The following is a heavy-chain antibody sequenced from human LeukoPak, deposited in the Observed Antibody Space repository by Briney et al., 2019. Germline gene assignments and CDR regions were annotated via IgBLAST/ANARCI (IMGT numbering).Heavy chain of an antibody. V-gene: IGHV3-53*01. CDR2: IYSGGST. CDR3: AREVAAAGITG. CDR1: GFPVSRYY. D-gene: IGHD6-13*01. Sequence: PGGCLGLSCAASGFPVSRYYMRWVRQAPGRGWEWVSVIYSGGSTDYADSVKGRFTISIDNSKNTLYLQINSLRAEDTSVYYCAREVAAAGITGWGQGTLVTVSS. J-gene: IGHJ4*02.